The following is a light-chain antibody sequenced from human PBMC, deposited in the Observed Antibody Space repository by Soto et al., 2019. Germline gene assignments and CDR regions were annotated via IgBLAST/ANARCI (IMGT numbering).Light chain of an antibody. CDR1: QTISSW. Sequence: DIPMTQSPSTLSGSVGDRVTITCRASQTISSWLAWYQQKPGKAPKLLIYAASTLQSGVPSRFSGSGSGTDFTLTISCLQSEDFATYYCQQYYSYPITFGQGTRLEIK. CDR2: AAS. J-gene: IGKJ5*01. V-gene: IGKV1-5*01. CDR3: QQYYSYPIT.